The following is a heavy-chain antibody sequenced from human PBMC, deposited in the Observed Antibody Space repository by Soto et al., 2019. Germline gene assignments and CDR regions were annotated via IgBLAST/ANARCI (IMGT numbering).Heavy chain of an antibody. CDR1: GFIFSNAW. CDR3: TTGWSSKDY. CDR2: IKSKADGGTT. Sequence: GGSLRLSCAASGFIFSNAWMGWVRQAPGKGLEWVGRIKSKADGGTTNYAAPVKGRFNISRDGSKNTLYLQMNGLKTEDTAVYYCTTGWSSKDYWGQGTLVTVSS. D-gene: IGHD3-3*01. J-gene: IGHJ4*02. V-gene: IGHV3-15*01.